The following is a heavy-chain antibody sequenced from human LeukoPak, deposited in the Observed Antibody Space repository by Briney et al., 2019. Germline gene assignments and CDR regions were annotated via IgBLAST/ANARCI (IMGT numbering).Heavy chain of an antibody. V-gene: IGHV3-21*01. CDR1: GFTFRNYC. Sequence: PGGSLRLSCAASGFTFRNYCMNWVRQAPGKGLEWVSSINTRTGHLYYADSVRGRFTNSRDNARNSLYLQMDSLGAEDTAVYYSVRDFKTITTAFIVHRGQGTLVTVSS. J-gene: IGHJ4*02. CDR2: INTRTGHL. D-gene: IGHD1-1*01. CDR3: VRDFKTITTAFIVH.